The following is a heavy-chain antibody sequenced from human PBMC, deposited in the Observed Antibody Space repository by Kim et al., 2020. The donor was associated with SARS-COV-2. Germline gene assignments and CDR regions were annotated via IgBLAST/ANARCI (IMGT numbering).Heavy chain of an antibody. CDR1: GFTFSSYD. D-gene: IGHD3-10*01. Sequence: GGSLRLSCAASGFTFSSYDMHWARQATGKGLEWVSAIGTAGDTYYPGSVKGRFTISRENAKNSLYLQMNSLRAGDTAVYYCARGDYIGVTMVRGVITPTRYYYYMDVWGKGTTVTVSS. J-gene: IGHJ6*03. V-gene: IGHV3-13*01. CDR2: IGTAGDT. CDR3: ARGDYIGVTMVRGVITPTRYYYYMDV.